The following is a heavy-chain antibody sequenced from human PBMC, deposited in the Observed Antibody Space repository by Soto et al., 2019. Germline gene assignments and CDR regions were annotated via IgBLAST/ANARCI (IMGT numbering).Heavy chain of an antibody. J-gene: IGHJ3*02. CDR1: GYTFTGYY. Sequence: ASVKVSCKASGYTFTGYYMHWVRQAPGQGLEWMGWINPNSGGTNYAQKFQGWVTMTRDTSISTAYMELSRLRSDDTAVYYCARPLGYCSGGSCPDDAFDIWGQGTIVTVSS. CDR2: INPNSGGT. D-gene: IGHD2-15*01. V-gene: IGHV1-2*04. CDR3: ARPLGYCSGGSCPDDAFDI.